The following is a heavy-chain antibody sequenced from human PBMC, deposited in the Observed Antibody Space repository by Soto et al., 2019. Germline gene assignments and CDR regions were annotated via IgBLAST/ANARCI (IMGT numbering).Heavy chain of an antibody. V-gene: IGHV3-73*01. J-gene: IGHJ6*02. Sequence: GGSLRLSCAASGFTFSGSAMHWVRQASGKGLEWVGRIRSKANSYATAYAASVKGRFTISRDDSKNTAYLQMNSLKTEDTAVYYCTQVYYSYYYGMDVWGQGTTVTAP. D-gene: IGHD1-26*01. CDR3: TQVYYSYYYGMDV. CDR2: IRSKANSYAT. CDR1: GFTFSGSA.